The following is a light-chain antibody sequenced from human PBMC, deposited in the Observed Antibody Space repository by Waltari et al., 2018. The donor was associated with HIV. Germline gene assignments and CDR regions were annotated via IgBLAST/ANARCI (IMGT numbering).Light chain of an antibody. Sequence: QSVLTQPPSVSGAPGQRVTISCTGSSSNLGLGYDVQWYQQLPGTAPKLMISVVGNRPVGVSKRFSGSKSGNTASLTISGLQAEDEADYYCSSYTSSSTYVFGTGTKVTVL. V-gene: IGLV1-40*01. J-gene: IGLJ1*01. CDR1: SSNLGLGYD. CDR2: VVG. CDR3: SSYTSSSTYV.